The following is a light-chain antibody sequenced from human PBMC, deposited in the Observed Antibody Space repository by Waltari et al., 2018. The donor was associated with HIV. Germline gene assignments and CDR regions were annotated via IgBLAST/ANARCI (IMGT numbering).Light chain of an antibody. Sequence: QSALTQPASVSGSPGQSITISCTGTSSDVGGYNLVSWYQQHPGKAPKLMIYEVSKRPSGVSTRFSGSKSGNTASLTIAGLQAEDDADYYCCAYAGSTTYVIFGGGTKLTVL. CDR2: EVS. V-gene: IGLV2-23*02. CDR3: CAYAGSTTYVI. J-gene: IGLJ2*01. CDR1: SSDVGGYNL.